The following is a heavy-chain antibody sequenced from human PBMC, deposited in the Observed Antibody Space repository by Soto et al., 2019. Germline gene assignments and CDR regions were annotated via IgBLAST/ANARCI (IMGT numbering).Heavy chain of an antibody. CDR3: ARVHCSGGSCYSVDS. CDR1: GYTFTSYY. CDR2: INPSGDST. Sequence: QVQLVQSGAEVKKPGASVKVSCKASGYTFTSYYMHWVRQAPGQGLEWMGIINPSGDSTYAQKFLGRVTMTRDTSTSRGYMELSSLRSKDTAVYYCARVHCSGGSCYSVDSWGQGTLVTVSS. D-gene: IGHD2-15*01. V-gene: IGHV1-46*03. J-gene: IGHJ4*02.